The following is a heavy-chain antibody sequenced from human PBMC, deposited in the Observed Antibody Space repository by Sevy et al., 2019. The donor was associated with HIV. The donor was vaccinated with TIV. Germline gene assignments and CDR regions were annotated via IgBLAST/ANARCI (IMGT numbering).Heavy chain of an antibody. J-gene: IGHJ4*02. D-gene: IGHD5-18*01. CDR1: GGSISSGGYS. V-gene: IGHV4-30-2*01. Sequence: SETLSLTCAVSGGSISSGGYSWSWIRQPPGKGLEWIGYIYHSGSTYYNPSPKSRVTISVDRSKNQFSLKLGSVTAADTAVYYCARGQPYDYWGQGTLVTVSS. CDR3: ARGQPYDY. CDR2: IYHSGST.